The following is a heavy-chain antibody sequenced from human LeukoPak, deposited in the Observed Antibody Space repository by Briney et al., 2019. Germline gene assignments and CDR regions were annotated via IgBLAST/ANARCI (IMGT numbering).Heavy chain of an antibody. J-gene: IGHJ4*02. V-gene: IGHV4-30-4*08. CDR1: GGSISSGDYY. Sequence: SQTLSLTCTVSGGSISSGDYYWNWIRQPPGKGLEWIGYIFDSGSTYYNPSLKSRVTMSLDTSKNQFSLKLSSVTAADTAVYYCARGYYDILTGYSGFDYWGQGTLVTVSS. D-gene: IGHD3-9*01. CDR3: ARGYYDILTGYSGFDY. CDR2: IFDSGST.